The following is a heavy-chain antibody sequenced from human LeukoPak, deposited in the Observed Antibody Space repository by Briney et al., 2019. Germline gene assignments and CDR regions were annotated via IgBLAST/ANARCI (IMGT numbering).Heavy chain of an antibody. V-gene: IGHV4-59*01. D-gene: IGHD1-26*01. CDR1: GVSISSYY. Sequence: PSETLSLTCTVSGVSISSYYWSWIRQPPGKGLEWIGYIYYSGSTNYNPSLKSRVTISVDTSKNQFSLKLSSVTAADTAGYYCARDRVGAIGSWFDPWGQGTLVTVSS. CDR2: IYYSGST. CDR3: ARDRVGAIGSWFDP. J-gene: IGHJ5*02.